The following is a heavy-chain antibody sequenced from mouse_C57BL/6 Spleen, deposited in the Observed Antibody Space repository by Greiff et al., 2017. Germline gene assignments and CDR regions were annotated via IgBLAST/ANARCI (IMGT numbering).Heavy chain of an antibody. CDR2: LNPNNGGT. J-gene: IGHJ4*01. D-gene: IGHD2-4*01. CDR1: GYTFTDYY. V-gene: IGHV1-26*01. CDR3: ARFGDYDLYYARDY. Sequence: VQLQQSGPELVKPGASVKISCKASGYTFTDYYMNWVKQSHGKSLEWIGDLNPNNGGTSYNQKFKGKATLTVDKSSSPAYMELRSLTSEDSAVYYCARFGDYDLYYARDYWGQGTSVTVSS.